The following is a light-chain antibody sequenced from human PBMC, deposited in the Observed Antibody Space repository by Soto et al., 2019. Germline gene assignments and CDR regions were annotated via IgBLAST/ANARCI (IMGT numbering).Light chain of an antibody. Sequence: QSALTQPASVSGCPGQSITICCTGTSSDVGGYNYVSWYQHHPGKAPKLMIYDVSNRPSGVSNRFSGSKSGNTASLTISGLQAEDEADYYCSSYTTSSTYVFGTGTKVTVL. V-gene: IGLV2-14*03. CDR1: SSDVGGYNY. J-gene: IGLJ1*01. CDR2: DVS. CDR3: SSYTTSSTYV.